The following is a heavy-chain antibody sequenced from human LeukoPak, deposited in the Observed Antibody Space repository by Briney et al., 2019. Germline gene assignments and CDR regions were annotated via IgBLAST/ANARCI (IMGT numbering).Heavy chain of an antibody. V-gene: IGHV3-23*01. J-gene: IGHJ4*02. Sequence: GGSLRLSCAASGFTFSSYAMSWVRQAPARGLEWVSSIRGGGEPFYADSVKGRFTLSRDDSRNTVCLQLNNLRVEDTAVYYCAKANWVSNADAVWWGQGTLVTVSS. CDR1: GFTFSSYA. CDR3: AKANWVSNADAVW. D-gene: IGHD1-1*01. CDR2: IRGGGEP.